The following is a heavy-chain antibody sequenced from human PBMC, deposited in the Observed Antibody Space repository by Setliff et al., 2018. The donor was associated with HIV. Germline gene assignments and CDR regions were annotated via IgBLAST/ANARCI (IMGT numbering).Heavy chain of an antibody. J-gene: IGHJ4*02. CDR1: GVSFTDYY. CDR3: ARCLIMAPDY. CDR2: INHSGST. Sequence: PSETLSLTCAVYGVSFTDYYWSWIRQPPGKGLEWIGEINHSGSTNYKPSLKSRVTMSVDTSKNQFSLKLGSVTAADTAVYYCARCLIMAPDYWGQVSLVTVSS. V-gene: IGHV4-34*01. D-gene: IGHD2-8*01.